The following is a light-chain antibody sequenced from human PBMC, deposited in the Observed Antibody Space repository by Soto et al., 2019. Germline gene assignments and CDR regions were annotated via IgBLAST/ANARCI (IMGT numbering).Light chain of an antibody. V-gene: IGKV2-30*01. CDR2: GVS. J-gene: IGKJ5*01. CDR1: QSLAYSDGNTY. Sequence: DVVMTQSPLSLSVTLGQPASISCRSSQSLAYSDGNTYLSWIHQRPGQSPRRLIYGVSNRDSGVPDRFSGSGAGTDFTLQISSVEAEDVGVYYCMQNTHWPPITLGPGTRLEIK. CDR3: MQNTHWPPIT.